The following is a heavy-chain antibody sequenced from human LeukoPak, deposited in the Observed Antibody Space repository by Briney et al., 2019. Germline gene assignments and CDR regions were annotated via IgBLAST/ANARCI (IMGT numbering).Heavy chain of an antibody. Sequence: SETLSLTCTVSGGSVRSGGYCLNWIRQHPGEGLEWIGLIYDSGNAYYNPSYNPSLKSRVTISVDTSENQFSLKLSSVTAADTAAYYCARGPVVRLSPWLLRTNNWFDPWGQGTLVTVSS. CDR3: ARGPVVRLSPWLLRTNNWFDP. V-gene: IGHV4-31*03. D-gene: IGHD3-22*01. CDR1: GGSVRSGGYC. J-gene: IGHJ5*02. CDR2: IYDSGNA.